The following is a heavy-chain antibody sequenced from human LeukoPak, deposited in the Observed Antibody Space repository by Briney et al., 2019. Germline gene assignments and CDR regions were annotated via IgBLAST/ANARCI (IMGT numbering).Heavy chain of an antibody. CDR2: INPSGGST. CDR3: ARVLGGLAFRTFDY. Sequence: ASVKVSCKASGYTFTRHYMHWVRQAPGQGLEWMGIINPSGGSTIYAQKFQGRVTMTRDTSTSTVYMGLSSLRSEDTAVYYCARVLGGLAFRTFDYWGQGTLVTVSS. V-gene: IGHV1-46*03. CDR1: GYTFTRHY. D-gene: IGHD3-16*01. J-gene: IGHJ4*02.